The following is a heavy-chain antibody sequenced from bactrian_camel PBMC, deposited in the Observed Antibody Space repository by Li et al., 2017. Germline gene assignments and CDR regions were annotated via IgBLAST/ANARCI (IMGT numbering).Heavy chain of an antibody. D-gene: IGHD3*01. CDR2: IDSAGDT. CDR1: GCTYSSYC. V-gene: IGHV3S26*01. CDR3: AATLRKCLSAPSPGIYNQ. J-gene: IGHJ4*01. Sequence: VQLVESGGGSVQAGGSLRLSCAASGCTYSSYCTGWFRQAPGKEREGVAVIDSAGDTSYADSVKDRFTISQDNANNTIYLQMDNLKPEDTAMYYCAATLRKCLSAPSPGIYNQWGQGTQVTVS.